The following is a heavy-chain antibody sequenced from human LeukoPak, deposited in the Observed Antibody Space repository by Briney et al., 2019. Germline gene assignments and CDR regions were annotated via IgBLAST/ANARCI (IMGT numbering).Heavy chain of an antibody. V-gene: IGHV3-23*01. CDR3: GKRELWHGSGEDA. CDR1: GFTFNNYA. D-gene: IGHD3-10*01. Sequence: GGSLRLSCAASGFTFNNYAMSWFRQTPGKGLEWVSDISGSGDRTYYAESVKGRFSISRDNSKNTLYLQMHSLRAEDTAVYYCGKRELWHGSGEDAWGQGTTVTVSS. J-gene: IGHJ6*02. CDR2: ISGSGDRT.